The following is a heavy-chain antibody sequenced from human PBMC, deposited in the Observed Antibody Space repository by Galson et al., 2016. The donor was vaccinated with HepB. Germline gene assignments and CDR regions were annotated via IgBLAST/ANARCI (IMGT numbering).Heavy chain of an antibody. CDR2: ISSASSIK. V-gene: IGHV3-48*01. CDR1: GFTFSSYW. Sequence: SLRLSCAASGFTFSSYWMSWVRQAPGKGLEWVSYISSASSIKYYADSVKGRFTISRDNSMNTLYLQMNSLRAEDTAVYYCAKIGQRTPHPDYWGQGTLVTVSS. D-gene: IGHD2/OR15-2a*01. J-gene: IGHJ4*02. CDR3: AKIGQRTPHPDY.